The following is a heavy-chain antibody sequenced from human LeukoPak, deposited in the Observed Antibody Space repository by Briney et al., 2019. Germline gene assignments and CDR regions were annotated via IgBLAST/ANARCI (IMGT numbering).Heavy chain of an antibody. CDR3: AKLTYGDYPFDY. V-gene: IGHV3-23*01. D-gene: IGHD4-17*01. J-gene: IGHJ4*02. CDR2: ISGSASST. CDR1: GFTFSTYN. Sequence: GGSLRLSCAASGFTFSTYNMNWVRQAPGKGLEWVSAISGSASSTYYADSVKGRFTISRDNSKNTLYLQMNSLRAEDTAVYYCAKLTYGDYPFDYWGQGTLVTVSS.